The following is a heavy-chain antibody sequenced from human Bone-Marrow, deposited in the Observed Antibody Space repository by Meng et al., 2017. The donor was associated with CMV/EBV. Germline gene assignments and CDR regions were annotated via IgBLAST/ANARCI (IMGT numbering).Heavy chain of an antibody. Sequence: GGSLSLSCAASGFTFSSYWMHWVRQAPGKGLVWVSRINSDGSSTSYADSVKGRFTISRDNAKNTLYLQMNSLRAEDTAVYYCARDNSGSDDAFDIWGQGTRVTVSS. V-gene: IGHV3-74*01. CDR3: ARDNSGSDDAFDI. CDR1: GFTFSSYW. J-gene: IGHJ3*02. CDR2: INSDGSST. D-gene: IGHD1-26*01.